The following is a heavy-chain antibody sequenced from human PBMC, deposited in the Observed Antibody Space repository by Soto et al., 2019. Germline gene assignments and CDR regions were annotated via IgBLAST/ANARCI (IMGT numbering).Heavy chain of an antibody. CDR1: GYTFTSYA. J-gene: IGHJ4*02. Sequence: ASVKVSCKASGYTFTSYAMHWVRQAPGQRLEWMGWINAGNGNTKYSQKFQGRVTITRDTSASTAYMELSSLRSEDTAVYYCAMSIVVVTALDYWGQGPLVTVFS. V-gene: IGHV1-3*01. CDR3: AMSIVVVTALDY. CDR2: INAGNGNT. D-gene: IGHD2-21*02.